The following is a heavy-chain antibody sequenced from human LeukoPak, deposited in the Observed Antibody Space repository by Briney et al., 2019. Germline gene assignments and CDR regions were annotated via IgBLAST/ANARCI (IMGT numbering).Heavy chain of an antibody. CDR1: GFTFDDYA. Sequence: GGSLRLSCAASGFTFDDYAMHWVRQAPGKGLEWVCLISGDGGSTYYADSVKGRFTISRDNSKNSLYLQMNSLRTEDTALYYCAKDRVIGSGWYQPTYYFDYWGQGTLVTVSS. CDR3: AKDRVIGSGWYQPTYYFDY. CDR2: ISGDGGST. V-gene: IGHV3-43*02. J-gene: IGHJ4*02. D-gene: IGHD6-19*01.